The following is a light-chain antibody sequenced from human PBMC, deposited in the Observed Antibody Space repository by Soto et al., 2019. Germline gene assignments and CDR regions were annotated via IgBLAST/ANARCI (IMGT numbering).Light chain of an antibody. CDR2: AAS. CDR1: QSVRTN. CDR3: QQYNNWPPLT. Sequence: EVVVTQSPATLSVSLGGRATLSCRASQSVRTNLPWYQQKPGQAPRILIYAASTRATGIPARFSGSGSGTEFTLTITSMQSEEFAVFYCQQYNNWPPLTFGGGTKVEIK. V-gene: IGKV3-15*01. J-gene: IGKJ4*01.